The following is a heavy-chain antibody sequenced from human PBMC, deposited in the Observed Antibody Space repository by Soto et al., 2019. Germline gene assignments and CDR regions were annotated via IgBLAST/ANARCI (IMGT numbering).Heavy chain of an antibody. CDR2: INGRSNYK. CDR3: EREDAIAGETSDFDY. D-gene: IGHD1-26*01. Sequence: PGGSLRLSCATSGFMFSTYVMNWVRQAPGKGLEWVSSINGRSNYKYYANSVRGRFTISRGNAKNSLFLQMSSLTAEDTAVYYCEREDAIAGETSDFDYWGHGTLVTVSS. CDR1: GFMFSTYV. V-gene: IGHV3-21*01. J-gene: IGHJ4*01.